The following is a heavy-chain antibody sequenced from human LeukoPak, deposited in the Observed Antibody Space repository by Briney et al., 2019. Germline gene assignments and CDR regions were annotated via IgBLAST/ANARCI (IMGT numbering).Heavy chain of an antibody. Sequence: SETLSLTCTVSGGSISSGGYYWSWIRQHPGKGLEWIGYIYYSGSTYYNPSLKSRVTISVDTSKNQFSLKLSSVTAADTAVYYCAHRDTTLVRVDYWGQGSLVTVSS. V-gene: IGHV4-31*03. CDR1: GGSISSGGYY. D-gene: IGHD5-18*01. CDR3: AHRDTTLVRVDY. J-gene: IGHJ4*02. CDR2: IYYSGST.